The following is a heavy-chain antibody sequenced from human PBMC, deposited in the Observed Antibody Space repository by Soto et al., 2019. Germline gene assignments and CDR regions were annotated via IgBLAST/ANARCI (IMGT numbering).Heavy chain of an antibody. CDR2: ISYDGSNI. CDR3: ARVADDSGYDRQSFGP. J-gene: IGHJ5*02. D-gene: IGHD5-12*01. Sequence: QVQLVESGGGVVQPGRSLRLSCAASGFTFSSYAMHWVRQAPGKGLEWVSVISYDGSNIYYVDSVRGRFTISRDNSKNTVYLQMNSLRPEDTAVYYCARVADDSGYDRQSFGPWGQGTLVIVSS. CDR1: GFTFSSYA. V-gene: IGHV3-30-3*01.